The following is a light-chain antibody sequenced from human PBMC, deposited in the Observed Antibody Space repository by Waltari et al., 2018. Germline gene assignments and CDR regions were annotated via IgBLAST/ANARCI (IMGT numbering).Light chain of an antibody. Sequence: EIVLTQSLATLSLSPGETVTLSCRASQRVSSDLASCQQKPGQAPRLLIYDASHRATCIPAKFSGSGAGTDFTLTISSLEPEDFAVYYWQQRATWPPRFPFGQWTKLENK. J-gene: IGKJ2*01. CDR3: QQRATWPPRFP. CDR1: QRVSSD. V-gene: IGKV3-11*01. CDR2: DAS.